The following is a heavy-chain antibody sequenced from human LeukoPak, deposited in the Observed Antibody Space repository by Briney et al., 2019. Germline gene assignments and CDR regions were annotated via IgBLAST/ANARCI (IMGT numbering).Heavy chain of an antibody. Sequence: GGSLRLSCAASGFTFSSYGMHWVRQAPGKGLEWVAFISYRGSDKYYVDSVMGRFTISRDNSKNTLHLQMNSLRAEDTAVYYCARDRSGMTIFGVVLSGYFDYWGQGTLVTVSS. CDR2: ISYRGSDK. CDR1: GFTFSSYG. J-gene: IGHJ4*02. D-gene: IGHD3-3*01. V-gene: IGHV3-30*03. CDR3: ARDRSGMTIFGVVLSGYFDY.